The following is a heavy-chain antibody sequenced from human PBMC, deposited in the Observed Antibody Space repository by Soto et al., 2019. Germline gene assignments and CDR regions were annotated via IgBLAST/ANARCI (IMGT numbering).Heavy chain of an antibody. V-gene: IGHV3-21*01. Sequence: GGSLRLSCAASGFTFSSYSMNWVRQAPGKGLEWVSSISSSSSYIYYADSVKGRFTISRDNAKNSLYLQMNSLRAEDTAVYYCARDKAGLRFLEWLSQYAFDIWGQGTMVTVSS. CDR2: ISSSSSYI. CDR1: GFTFSSYS. J-gene: IGHJ3*02. D-gene: IGHD3-3*01. CDR3: ARDKAGLRFLEWLSQYAFDI.